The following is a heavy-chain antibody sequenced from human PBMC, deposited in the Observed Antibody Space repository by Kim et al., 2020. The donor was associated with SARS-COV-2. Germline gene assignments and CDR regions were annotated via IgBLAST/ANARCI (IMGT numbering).Heavy chain of an antibody. Sequence: GGSLRLSCAASGFTFSSYGMHWVRQAPGKGLEWVAVIWYDGSNKYYADSVKGRFTISRDNSKNTLYLQMNSLRAEDTAVYYCARGVSSGPPFGWFDPWGQGTLVTVSS. CDR2: IWYDGSNK. CDR3: ARGVSSGPPFGWFDP. CDR1: GFTFSSYG. V-gene: IGHV3-33*01. J-gene: IGHJ5*02. D-gene: IGHD3-22*01.